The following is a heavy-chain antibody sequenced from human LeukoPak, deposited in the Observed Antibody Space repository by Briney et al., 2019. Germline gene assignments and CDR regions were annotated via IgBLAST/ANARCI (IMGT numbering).Heavy chain of an antibody. Sequence: GASVKVSCKASGYTFTSYYMHWVRQAPGQGLEWMGIINPSGGSTSYAQKFQGRVTMTRDMSTSTVYMELSSLRSEDTAVYYCARAHSGWYFDYWGQGTLVTVSS. V-gene: IGHV1-46*01. CDR1: GYTFTSYY. CDR3: ARAHSGWYFDY. J-gene: IGHJ4*02. D-gene: IGHD6-19*01. CDR2: INPSGGST.